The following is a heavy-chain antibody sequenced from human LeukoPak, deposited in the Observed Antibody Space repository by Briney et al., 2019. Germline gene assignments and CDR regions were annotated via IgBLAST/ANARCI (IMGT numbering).Heavy chain of an antibody. Sequence: KPSETLSLTCTVSGGSMSSYHWSWIRRPQGKGLEWIGHTYYSGSTNYNSSLKSRVTISVDTSKNQFPLKLSSVTAADTAVYYCARDRGLGGGIDYWGQGTLVTVSS. CDR1: GGSMSSYH. J-gene: IGHJ4*02. CDR2: TYYSGST. D-gene: IGHD3-16*01. V-gene: IGHV4-59*01. CDR3: ARDRGLGGGIDY.